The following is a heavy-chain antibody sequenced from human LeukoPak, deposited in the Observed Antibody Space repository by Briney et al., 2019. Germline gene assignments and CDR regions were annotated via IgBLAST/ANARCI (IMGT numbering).Heavy chain of an antibody. CDR1: GFTFSTYN. D-gene: IGHD4-23*01. J-gene: IGHJ3*02. CDR3: AKDYGGNSDAFDI. CDR2: ISGSGTST. V-gene: IGHV3-23*01. Sequence: GGSLRLSCAASGFTFSTYNMNWVRQAPGRGREWVSCISGSGTSTNYADSVKGRFTISRDNSRNTLYLQMNSLIAEDTALYSCAKDYGGNSDAFDIWGQGTVVTVSS.